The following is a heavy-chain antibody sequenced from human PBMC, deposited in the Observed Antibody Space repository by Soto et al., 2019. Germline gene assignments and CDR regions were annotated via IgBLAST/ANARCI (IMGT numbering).Heavy chain of an antibody. CDR1: GGTFSSYA. J-gene: IGHJ6*02. CDR3: ARRVPAAGFYYGMDV. V-gene: IGHV1-69*12. Sequence: QVQLVQSGAEVKKPGSSVKVSCKASGGTFSSYAISWVRQAPGQGLEWMGGIIPIFGTANYAQKFQGRVKITADESTSTAYKELRRLRSPDPAVYYCARRVPAAGFYYGMDVWGQGTTVTVSS. CDR2: IIPIFGTA. D-gene: IGHD2-2*01.